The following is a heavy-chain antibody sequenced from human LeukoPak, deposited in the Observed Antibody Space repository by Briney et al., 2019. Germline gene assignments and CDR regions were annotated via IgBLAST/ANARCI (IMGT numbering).Heavy chain of an antibody. Sequence: SETLSLTCTVSGGSISSSSYYWGWIRQPPGKGLEWIGSIYYSGSTYYNPSLKSRVPISVDTSKNQFSLKLSSVTAADTAVYYCARDPAAAGHYWGQGTLVTVSS. J-gene: IGHJ4*02. V-gene: IGHV4-39*07. D-gene: IGHD6-13*01. CDR2: IYYSGST. CDR1: GGSISSSSYY. CDR3: ARDPAAAGHY.